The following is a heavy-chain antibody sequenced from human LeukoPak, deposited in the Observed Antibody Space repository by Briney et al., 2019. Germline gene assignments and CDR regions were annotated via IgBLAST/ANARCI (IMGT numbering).Heavy chain of an antibody. CDR1: GGSISSSSYY. V-gene: IGHV4-39*01. J-gene: IGHJ2*01. CDR2: IHYSGST. CDR3: ARQYSDILTGYHRGELYWYFDL. Sequence: SETLSLTCTVSGGSISSSSYYWGWIRQPPGKGLEWIGNIHYSGSTYYNPSLKSRVTISVDTSKNQFSLKLSSVTAADTAVYYCARQYSDILTGYHRGELYWYFDLWGRGTLVTVSS. D-gene: IGHD3-9*01.